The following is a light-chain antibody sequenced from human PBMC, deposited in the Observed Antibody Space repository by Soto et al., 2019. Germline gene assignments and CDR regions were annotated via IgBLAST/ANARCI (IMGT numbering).Light chain of an antibody. Sequence: QSALAQPASVSGSPGQSITISCTGTGSDVGAYNYVSWYQQNPGKAPKLLIYDVRYRPSGVSNRFSCSKSGNTAYLIISGLQAEDEADYYCSSFTSRHTYVFGSGTRSPS. CDR3: SSFTSRHTYV. CDR1: GSDVGAYNY. J-gene: IGLJ1*01. V-gene: IGLV2-14*01. CDR2: DVR.